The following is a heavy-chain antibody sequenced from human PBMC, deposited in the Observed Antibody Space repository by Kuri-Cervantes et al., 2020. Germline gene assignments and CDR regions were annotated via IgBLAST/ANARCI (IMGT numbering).Heavy chain of an antibody. CDR1: GGSISSYY. D-gene: IGHD3-10*01. J-gene: IGHJ4*02. CDR3: ARARLLWFGD. Sequence: GSLRLSCTVSGGSISSYYWSWIRQPAGKGLEWIGRIYTSGITNYNPSLTSRVTMSVDTSKNQFSLKLSSVTAADTAVYYCARARLLWFGDWGQGTLVTVSS. CDR2: IYTSGIT. V-gene: IGHV4-4*07.